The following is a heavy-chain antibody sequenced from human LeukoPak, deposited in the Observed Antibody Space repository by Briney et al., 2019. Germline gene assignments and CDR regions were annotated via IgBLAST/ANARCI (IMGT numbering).Heavy chain of an antibody. Sequence: PSETLSLTCTVSGASISSYYWSWIRQPPGKGLEWIGDIYYSGSTNYNPSLKSRVTISLDTSKKQFSLKLNSVTAADTAVYYCARRGYFDYWGQGTLVTVSS. V-gene: IGHV4-59*08. J-gene: IGHJ4*02. CDR3: ARRGYFDY. CDR1: GASISSYY. D-gene: IGHD3-10*01. CDR2: IYYSGST.